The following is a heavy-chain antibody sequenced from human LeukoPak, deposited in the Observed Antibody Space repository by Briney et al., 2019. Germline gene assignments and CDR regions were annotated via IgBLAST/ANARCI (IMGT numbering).Heavy chain of an antibody. J-gene: IGHJ3*02. CDR2: IIPIFGTA. CDR1: GGTFSSYA. V-gene: IGHV1-69*06. CDR3: ARDPCALGYCSGGSCYCAFDI. D-gene: IGHD2-15*01. Sequence: GSSVKVSCKASGGTFSSYAISWVRQAPGQGLEWMGGIIPIFGTANYAQKFQGRVTITADKSTSTAYMELSSLRSEDTAVYYCARDPCALGYCSGGSCYCAFDIWGRGTMVTVSS.